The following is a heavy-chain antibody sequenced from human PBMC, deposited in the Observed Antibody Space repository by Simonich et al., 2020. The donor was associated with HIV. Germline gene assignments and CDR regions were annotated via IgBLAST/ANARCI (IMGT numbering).Heavy chain of an antibody. V-gene: IGHV1-2*06. J-gene: IGHJ2*01. CDR2: INTHVGDN. D-gene: IGHD3-22*01. Sequence: QVQLVQSGAEVMQPGASVKVSCTASGYSFTASYMHWVRQAPGQGLEWVGRINTHVGDNKDAQKVKGRVTMTRDTAINKAYMELSRLMYDDTALYYCARVYYDSSGYYHVRYFDLWGRGTLVTVSS. CDR1: GYSFTASY. CDR3: ARVYYDSSGYYHVRYFDL.